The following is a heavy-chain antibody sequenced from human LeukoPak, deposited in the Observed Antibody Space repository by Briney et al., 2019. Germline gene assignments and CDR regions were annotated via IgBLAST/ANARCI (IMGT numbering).Heavy chain of an antibody. CDR1: GGSLSSGDYY. J-gene: IGHJ4*02. CDR2: IYYSGST. D-gene: IGHD6-19*01. V-gene: IGHV4-30-4*08. Sequence: SQTLSLTCTVSGGSLSSGDYYWSWIRQPPRKGLEWIGYIYYSGSTYYNPPLKSRVTISVDTSKNQCSLKLSSVTAADTAVYYCARIPVADPFDYWGQGTLVTVSS. CDR3: ARIPVADPFDY.